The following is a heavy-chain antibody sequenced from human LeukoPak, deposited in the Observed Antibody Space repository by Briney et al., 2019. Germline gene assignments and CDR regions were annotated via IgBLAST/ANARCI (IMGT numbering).Heavy chain of an antibody. CDR2: IYYSGST. D-gene: IGHD2-2*01. CDR3: AREVPAANDY. Sequence: SETLSLTCTVSGGSISRYYWSWIRQPPGKGLEWIGSIYYSGSTYYNPSLKSRVTISVDTSKNQFSLKLSSVTAADTAVYYCAREVPAANDYWGQGTLVTVSS. CDR1: GGSISRYY. V-gene: IGHV4-59*12. J-gene: IGHJ4*02.